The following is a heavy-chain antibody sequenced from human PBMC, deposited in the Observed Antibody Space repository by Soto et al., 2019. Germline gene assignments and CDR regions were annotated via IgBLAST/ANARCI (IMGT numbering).Heavy chain of an antibody. CDR1: GGAISTDTYY. V-gene: IGHV4-31*03. CDR3: AGYCRSSIRPDGTYFGLEC. D-gene: IGHD2-2*01. CDR2: IYYSGRA. J-gene: IGHJ6*02. Sequence: SETLSLTCTVSGGAISTDTYYWGWIRQYPETGLEWIGYIYYSGRAYYNPSLKSRVTISVATSQNQDSLKLSSVSAADTARYFCAGYCRSSIRPDGTYFGLECWGQGTTVTVSS.